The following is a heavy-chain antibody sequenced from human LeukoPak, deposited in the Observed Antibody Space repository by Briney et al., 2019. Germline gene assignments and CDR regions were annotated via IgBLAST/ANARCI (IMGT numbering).Heavy chain of an antibody. CDR1: GGSISSYY. CDR3: ARAMDMDTAMVFDY. Sequence: SETLSLTCTVSGGSISSYYWSWIRQPAGKGLEWIGRIYTSGSTNYNPSLKSRATISVDKSKNQFSLKLSSVTAADTAVYYCARAMDMDTAMVFDYWGQGTLVTVSS. D-gene: IGHD5-18*01. J-gene: IGHJ4*02. CDR2: IYTSGST. V-gene: IGHV4-4*07.